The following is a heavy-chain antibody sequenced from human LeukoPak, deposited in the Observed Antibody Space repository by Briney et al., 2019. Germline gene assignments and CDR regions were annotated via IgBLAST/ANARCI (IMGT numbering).Heavy chain of an antibody. CDR1: GYTLTELS. J-gene: IGHJ4*02. CDR3: ATDLGFGELSVSDY. Sequence: ASVKVSCKVSGYTLTELSMHWVRQAPGKGLEWMGGFDPEDGETIYAQKSQGRVTMTEDTSTDTAYMELSSLRSEDTAVYYCATDLGFGELSVSDYWGQGTLVTVSS. V-gene: IGHV1-24*01. CDR2: FDPEDGET. D-gene: IGHD3-10*01.